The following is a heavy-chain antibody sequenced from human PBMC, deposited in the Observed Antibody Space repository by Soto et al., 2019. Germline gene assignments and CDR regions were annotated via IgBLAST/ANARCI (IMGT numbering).Heavy chain of an antibody. CDR2: IIPIFGTA. CDR3: AAYCSSTSCKVYYYYGMDV. Sequence: QVQLVQSGAEVKKPGSSVKVSCKASGGTFSSYAISWVRQAPGQGLEWRGGIIPIFGTANYAQKFQGRVTITADESTSTAYMELSSLRSEDTAVYYCAAYCSSTSCKVYYYYGMDVWGQGTTVSVSS. CDR1: GGTFSSYA. D-gene: IGHD2-2*01. J-gene: IGHJ6*02. V-gene: IGHV1-69*01.